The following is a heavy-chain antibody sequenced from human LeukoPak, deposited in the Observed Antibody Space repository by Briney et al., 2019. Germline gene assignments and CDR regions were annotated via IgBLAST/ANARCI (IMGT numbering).Heavy chain of an antibody. J-gene: IGHJ4*02. CDR1: GFTFSSYG. CDR2: IWSDGSNK. D-gene: IGHD1-20*01. CDR3: ARDQIITGRGIDY. Sequence: QTGGSLRLSCAASGFTFSSYGMHWVRQAPGKGLEWVAIIWSDGSNKYYADSVKGRFTISRDNSKNTLYLQMNSLRAEDTAVYYCARDQIITGRGIDYWGQGTLVTVSS. V-gene: IGHV3-30*02.